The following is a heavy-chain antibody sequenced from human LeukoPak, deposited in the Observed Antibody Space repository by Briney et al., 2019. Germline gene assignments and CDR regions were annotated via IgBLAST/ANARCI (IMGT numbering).Heavy chain of an antibody. CDR1: GGSISSSSYY. CDR2: IYYSGST. Sequence: SETLSLTCTVSGGSISSSSYYWGWIRQPPGKGLEWIGSIYYSGSTYYNPSLKSRVTISVDTSKNQFSLKLSSVTAADTAVYXCARSSIMITXGASRSDYYYYMDVWGKGTTVTVSS. D-gene: IGHD3-16*01. CDR3: ARSSIMITXGASRSDYYYYMDV. J-gene: IGHJ6*03. V-gene: IGHV4-39*01.